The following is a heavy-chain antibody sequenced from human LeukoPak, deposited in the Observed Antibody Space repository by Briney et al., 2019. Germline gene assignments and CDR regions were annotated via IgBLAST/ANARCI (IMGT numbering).Heavy chain of an antibody. D-gene: IGHD6-13*01. CDR2: INAGNGNT. CDR1: GYTFTSYA. Sequence: ASVKVSCKASGYTFTSYAMHWVRQAPGQRLEWMGWINAGNGNTKYSQKFQGRVTMTTDTSTSTAYMELRSLRSDDTAVYYCAREGQQLGDYWGQGTLGTVSS. CDR3: AREGQQLGDY. J-gene: IGHJ4*02. V-gene: IGHV1-3*01.